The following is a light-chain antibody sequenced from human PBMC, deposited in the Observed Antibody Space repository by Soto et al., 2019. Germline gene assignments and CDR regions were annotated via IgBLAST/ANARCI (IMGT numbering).Light chain of an antibody. Sequence: EVVMTQSPGTLSVSPGESATLSCRASQTVSSNVAWYQQRPGQAPRLLIDGAFTRATGVPARSSGSRSGTEFTLTISSPQSEDFALYYCQQHNNWPYTFGQGTKLEIK. V-gene: IGKV3-15*01. CDR3: QQHNNWPYT. CDR2: GAF. CDR1: QTVSSN. J-gene: IGKJ2*01.